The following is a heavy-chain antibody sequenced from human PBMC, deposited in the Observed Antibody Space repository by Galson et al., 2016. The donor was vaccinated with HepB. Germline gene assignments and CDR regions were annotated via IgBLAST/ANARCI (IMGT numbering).Heavy chain of an antibody. V-gene: IGHV3-33*01. D-gene: IGHD6-13*01. CDR2: TGYDCNDA. J-gene: IGHJ4*02. CDR1: RVTFGRYG. Sequence: ALILAGAASRVTFGRYGISGGQRAPFNRLVWVVVTGYDCNDAYYAHSVKGRFTISRDNSKNTLYLEMDSLRAEDTALYYCARDSEYSSSWIDNWGQGTLVTVSS. CDR3: ARDSEYSSSWIDN.